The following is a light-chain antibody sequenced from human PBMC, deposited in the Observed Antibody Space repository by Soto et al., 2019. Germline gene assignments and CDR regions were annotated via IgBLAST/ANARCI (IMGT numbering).Light chain of an antibody. Sequence: MAMTQSASTLSVSRGERATLACRASQRVXSNLDWSQPKPGKAPRILTSGESTRATGIPARFSGSGSGTEFTLNISSLHSEDFAGYYCQQYNNLPPWTFGQGTKVDIK. CDR3: QQYNNLPPWT. CDR1: QRVXSN. V-gene: IGKV3-15*01. CDR2: GES. J-gene: IGKJ1*01.